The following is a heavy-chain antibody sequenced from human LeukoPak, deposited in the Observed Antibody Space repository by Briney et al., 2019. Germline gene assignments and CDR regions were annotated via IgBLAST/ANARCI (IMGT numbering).Heavy chain of an antibody. CDR2: IKQDGRQE. CDR3: ARGSTGGYSGYDATRKSFDY. CDR1: GFRFSASW. Sequence: GGSLRLSCAASGFRFSASWMSWVRQAPGKALEWVASIKQDGRQEYFVDSVKGRFSISRDNAKNSLFLQMNSLRAEDTAVYYCARGSTGGYSGYDATRKSFDYWDQGTLVTVSS. J-gene: IGHJ4*02. V-gene: IGHV3-7*01. D-gene: IGHD5-12*01.